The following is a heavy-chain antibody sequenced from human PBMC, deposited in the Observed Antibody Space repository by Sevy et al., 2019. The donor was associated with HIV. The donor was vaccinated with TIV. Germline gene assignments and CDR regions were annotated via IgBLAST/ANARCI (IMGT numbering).Heavy chain of an antibody. CDR3: ARDRDITFGGVDAFDI. D-gene: IGHD3-16*01. CDR2: IIPVFGSS. V-gene: IGHV1-69*13. J-gene: IGHJ3*02. Sequence: ASVKVSCKASGGTFGTYSISWLRQAPGQGLEWMGGIIPVFGSSNYAQKFQGRVTITADESTSTAYMELSSLRSEDSAVYYCARDRDITFGGVDAFDIWGQGTMVTVSS. CDR1: GGTFGTYS.